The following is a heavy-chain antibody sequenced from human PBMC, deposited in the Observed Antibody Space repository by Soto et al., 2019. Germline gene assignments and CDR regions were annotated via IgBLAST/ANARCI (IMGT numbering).Heavy chain of an antibody. V-gene: IGHV4-34*01. D-gene: IGHD6-13*01. CDR2: INHSGST. Sequence: NPSETLSLTCAVYGGSFSGYYWSWIRQPPGKGLEWIGEINHSGSTNYNPSLKSRVTISVDTSKNQFSLKLSSVTAADTAVYYCARLLRQQLVQYYYYYGMDVWGQGTTVTVSS. CDR1: GGSFSGYY. CDR3: ARLLRQQLVQYYYYYGMDV. J-gene: IGHJ6*02.